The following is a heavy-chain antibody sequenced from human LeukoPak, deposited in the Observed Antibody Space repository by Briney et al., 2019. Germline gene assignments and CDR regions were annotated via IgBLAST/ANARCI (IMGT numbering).Heavy chain of an antibody. CDR1: GGSISSSSYY. CDR3: ARSPGGHFDY. Sequence: SETLSLTCTVSGGSISSSSYYWGWIRQPPGKGLEWIGSIYYSGSTYYNPSLKSRVTISVDTSKNQFSLKLRSVTAADTAVYYCARSPGGHFDYWGQGTLVTVSS. CDR2: IYYSGST. V-gene: IGHV4-39*01. D-gene: IGHD6-25*01. J-gene: IGHJ4*02.